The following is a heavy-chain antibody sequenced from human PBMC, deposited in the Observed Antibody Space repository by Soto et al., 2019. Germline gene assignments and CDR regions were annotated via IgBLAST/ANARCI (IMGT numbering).Heavy chain of an antibody. CDR3: ARAAVAYCGGDCSSAFDI. Sequence: SVNVSCKASGGTFSSYAISWVRQAPGQGLELMGGIIPIFGTANYAQKFQGRVTITADESTSTAYMELSSLRSEDTAVYYCARAAVAYCGGDCSSAFDIWGQGTMVTVSS. CDR1: GGTFSSYA. CDR2: IIPIFGTA. D-gene: IGHD2-21*02. V-gene: IGHV1-69*13. J-gene: IGHJ3*02.